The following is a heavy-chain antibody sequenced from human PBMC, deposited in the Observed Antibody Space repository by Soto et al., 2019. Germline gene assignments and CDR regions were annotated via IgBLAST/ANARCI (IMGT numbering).Heavy chain of an antibody. D-gene: IGHD2-15*01. J-gene: IGHJ4*02. Sequence: GGSLRLSCAASGLTFSSYGMHWVRQAPGKGLEWVAVFSYDTSNKYYIDSVRGRFTISRDNSKNTLYLQMNSLRAEDTAVYYCAKGAGYCSGGSCFYYFDYWGQGTLVTVSS. CDR3: AKGAGYCSGGSCFYYFDY. CDR1: GLTFSSYG. CDR2: FSYDTSNK. V-gene: IGHV3-30*18.